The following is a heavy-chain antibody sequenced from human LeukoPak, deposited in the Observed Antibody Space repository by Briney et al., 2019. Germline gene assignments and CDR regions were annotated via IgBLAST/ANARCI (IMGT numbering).Heavy chain of an antibody. CDR2: INPNSGAT. CDR1: GYTFTGYY. J-gene: IGHJ5*02. Sequence: GASVKVSCKASGYTFTGYYMYWVRQAPGRGLEWMGWINPNSGATKYAQKFQGRVTMTRDTSISTAYMEVSRLRFDDTAVYYCARDAGWYQSLWWFDTWGQGTLVTVSS. D-gene: IGHD2-2*01. CDR3: ARDAGWYQSLWWFDT. V-gene: IGHV1-2*02.